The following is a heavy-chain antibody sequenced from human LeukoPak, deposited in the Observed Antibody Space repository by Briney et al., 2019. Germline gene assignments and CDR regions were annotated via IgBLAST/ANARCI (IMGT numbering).Heavy chain of an antibody. CDR1: GFIFSNAW. D-gene: IGHD6-19*01. J-gene: IGHJ4*02. Sequence: GGSLRLSCATSGFIFSNAWMSWVRQAPGKGLEWVGHSESKVDGGTPDYAAPVKGRFIISRDDSRSTLYLQMNSLKTEDTAVYYCTTHRDYSSGFNFDYWGREPWSPSPQ. V-gene: IGHV3-15*04. CDR2: SESKVDGGTP. CDR3: TTHRDYSSGFNFDY.